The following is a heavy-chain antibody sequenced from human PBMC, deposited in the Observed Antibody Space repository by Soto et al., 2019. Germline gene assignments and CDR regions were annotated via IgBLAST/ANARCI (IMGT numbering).Heavy chain of an antibody. D-gene: IGHD6-13*01. V-gene: IGHV3-21*02. CDR3: TRDASRDSSARGWFDP. CDR1: GFTFRSFT. CDR2: ISSNSAYI. Sequence: EVQLVESGGGLVKPGGSLRLSCAASGFTFRSFTMNWVRQAPGKGLEWVSTISSNSAYIYYTDALRGRFTISRDNAKNSLHLQMISLRAEDTAVYYCTRDASRDSSARGWFDPWGPGTLVTVSS. J-gene: IGHJ5*02.